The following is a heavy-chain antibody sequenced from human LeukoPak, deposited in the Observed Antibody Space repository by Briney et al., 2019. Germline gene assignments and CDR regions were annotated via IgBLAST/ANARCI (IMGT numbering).Heavy chain of an antibody. CDR2: IFYTGST. V-gene: IGHV4-59*01. D-gene: IGHD6-19*01. J-gene: IGHJ5*02. CDR3: ARVGGGIAVAGPENWFDP. CDR1: GGSISSYY. Sequence: SETLSLTCTVSGGSISSYYWSWIRQPPGRRLEWIGYIFYTGSTNYNPSLKSRVTISVDSSKNQFSLKLNSVTPADTAVYYCARVGGGIAVAGPENWFDPWGQGTLVTVSS.